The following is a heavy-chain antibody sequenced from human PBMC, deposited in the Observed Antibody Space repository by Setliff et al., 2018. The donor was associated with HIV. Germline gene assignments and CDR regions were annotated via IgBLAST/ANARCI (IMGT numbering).Heavy chain of an antibody. D-gene: IGHD3-10*01. CDR3: ARDRGGHYTGSYYYMDV. J-gene: IGHJ6*03. Sequence: SETLSLTCTVSGDSVNDRSYFWGWIRQPPGKGLEWIGTFYYNGDSRYNPSLKSRVTISVDTSKNQFSLRLSSVTAADTAVYYCARDRGGHYTGSYYYMDVWGKGTTVTVSS. V-gene: IGHV4-39*07. CDR2: FYYNGDS. CDR1: GDSVNDRSYF.